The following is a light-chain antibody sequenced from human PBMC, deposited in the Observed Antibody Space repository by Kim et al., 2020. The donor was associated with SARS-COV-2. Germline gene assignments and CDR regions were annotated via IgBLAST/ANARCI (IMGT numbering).Light chain of an antibody. CDR1: SGHSTYI. Sequence: SSVKLTCTLSSGHSTYIIAWHQQQPGKAPRSLMKLEDTGSYYKGSGVPDRFSGSSSGADRYLTISNLQSEDEADYYCETWDSNTHVFGTGTKVTVL. CDR3: ETWDSNTHV. J-gene: IGLJ1*01. CDR2: LEDTGSY. V-gene: IGLV4-60*03.